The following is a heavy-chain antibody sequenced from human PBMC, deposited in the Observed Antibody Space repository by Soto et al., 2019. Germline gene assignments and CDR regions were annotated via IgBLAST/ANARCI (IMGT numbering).Heavy chain of an antibody. Sequence: QVQLVESGGGVVQTGRSLRLSCAGSGFTFSSYGMHWVRQAPGKGLEWVAIISSNGDIQYYSDSVKGRFTISRDNSKNTLYLQMNSLRAEDTAVYYCAIAKVATVFFPGPYWGQGTLVTVSS. CDR1: GFTFSSYG. D-gene: IGHD5-12*01. J-gene: IGHJ4*02. CDR3: AIAKVATVFFPGPY. V-gene: IGHV3-30*03. CDR2: ISSNGDIQ.